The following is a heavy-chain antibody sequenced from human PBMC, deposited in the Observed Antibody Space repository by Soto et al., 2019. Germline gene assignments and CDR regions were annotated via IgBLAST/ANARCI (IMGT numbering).Heavy chain of an antibody. J-gene: IGHJ3*02. V-gene: IGHV3-23*01. Sequence: SLRLSCAASGFTFSSYAMSWVRQAPGKGLEWVSAISGSGGSTYYADSVKGRFTISRDNSKNTLYLQMNSLRAEDTAVYYCAKDHLSYGDAFDIWGQGTLVTVSS. CDR1: GFTFSSYA. D-gene: IGHD5-18*01. CDR2: ISGSGGST. CDR3: AKDHLSYGDAFDI.